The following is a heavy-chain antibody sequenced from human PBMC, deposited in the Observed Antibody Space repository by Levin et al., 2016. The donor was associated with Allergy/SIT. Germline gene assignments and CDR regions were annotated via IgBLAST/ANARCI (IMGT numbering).Heavy chain of an antibody. Sequence: SETLSLTCTVSGGSISSGGYYWTWIRQHPGKGLEWIGYIYYSGITYYNPSLKRRVTISVDTSKNQFSLKLSSVTAADTAVYYCARGLSWSNSNFDYWGQGTLVTVSS. J-gene: IGHJ4*02. CDR2: IYYSGIT. CDR1: GGSISSGGYY. D-gene: IGHD1-26*01. CDR3: ARGLSWSNSNFDY. V-gene: IGHV4-31*03.